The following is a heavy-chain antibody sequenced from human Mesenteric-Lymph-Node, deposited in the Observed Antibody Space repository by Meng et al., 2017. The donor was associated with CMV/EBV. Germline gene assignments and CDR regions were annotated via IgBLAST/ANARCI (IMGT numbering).Heavy chain of an antibody. D-gene: IGHD6-13*01. CDR1: GGSSSSSNW. CDR3: ARKFESAGTFDY. J-gene: IGHJ4*02. V-gene: IGHV4-4*01. Sequence: CAVSGGSSSSSNWWSWVRQSPGKGLEWIGEIYRSGITNYNPSLKSRVTISLDKSKNQFSLNLNSVTAADTAVYFCARKFESAGTFDYWGQGTLVTVSS. CDR2: IYRSGIT.